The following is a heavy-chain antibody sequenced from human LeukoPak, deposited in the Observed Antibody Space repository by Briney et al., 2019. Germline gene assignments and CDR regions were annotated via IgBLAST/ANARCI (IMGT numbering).Heavy chain of an antibody. CDR3: ARRHSSGWSPLYYFDY. Sequence: PSETLSLTCTVSGGSISSYYWSWIRQPPGKGLEWIGTIYYSGSTYYNPSLKSRVTISVDTSKNQFSLKLNSVTAADTAVYYCARRHSSGWSPLYYFDYWGQGTLVTVSS. V-gene: IGHV4-59*04. J-gene: IGHJ4*02. CDR2: IYYSGST. D-gene: IGHD6-19*01. CDR1: GGSISSYY.